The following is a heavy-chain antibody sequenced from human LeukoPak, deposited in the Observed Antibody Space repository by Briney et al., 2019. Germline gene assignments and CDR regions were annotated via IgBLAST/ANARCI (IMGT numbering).Heavy chain of an antibody. V-gene: IGHV3-53*01. D-gene: IGHD3-16*02. J-gene: IGHJ3*02. CDR1: GLSVSSNS. CDR3: ARGTRWDVRPGDAFDI. CDR2: ISGGGTS. Sequence: GGSLRLSCAASGLSVSSNSMSWVRQAPGKGLEWVSVISGGGTSYYADFVKGRFTISRDNSKNSPYLQMNSLTAEDTAVYYCARGTRWDVRPGDAFDIWGQGTMVTV.